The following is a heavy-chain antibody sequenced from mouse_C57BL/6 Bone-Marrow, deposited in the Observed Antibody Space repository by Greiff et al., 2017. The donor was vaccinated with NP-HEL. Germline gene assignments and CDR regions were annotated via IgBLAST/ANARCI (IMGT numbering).Heavy chain of an antibody. CDR2: INPYNGGT. D-gene: IGHD2-2*01. J-gene: IGHJ2*01. CDR3: AGLGGLPY. CDR1: GYTFTDYY. V-gene: IGHV1-19*01. Sequence: EVKLMESGPVLVKPGASVKMSCKASGYTFTDYYMNWVKQSHGKSLEWIGVINPYNGGTSYNQKFKGKATLTVDKSSSTAYMELNSLTSEDSAVYYCAGLGGLPYRGQGTTLTVSS.